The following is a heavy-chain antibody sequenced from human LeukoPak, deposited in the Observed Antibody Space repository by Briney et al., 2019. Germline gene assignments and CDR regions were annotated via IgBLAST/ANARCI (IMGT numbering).Heavy chain of an antibody. V-gene: IGHV4-38-2*02. Sequence: PSETLSLTCTVSGYSISSGYYWGWIRQPPGKGLEWIGSIYHSGSTYYNPSLKSRVTISVDTSKNQFSLKLSSVTAADTAVYYCAVHRNEDYVPDYWGQGTLVTVSS. CDR3: AVHRNEDYVPDY. CDR2: IYHSGST. J-gene: IGHJ4*02. CDR1: GYSISSGYY. D-gene: IGHD4-17*01.